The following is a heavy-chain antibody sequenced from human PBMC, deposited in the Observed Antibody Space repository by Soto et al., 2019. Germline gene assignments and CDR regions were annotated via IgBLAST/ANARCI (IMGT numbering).Heavy chain of an antibody. D-gene: IGHD2-21*02. CDR2: ISAYNGNT. CDR1: GYTFTSNG. J-gene: IGHJ4*02. Sequence: ASVKVSCKASGYTFTSNGISWVRQAPGQGLEWTGWISAYNGNTNYAQKLQGRVTMTTDTSTSTAYMELRSLRSDDTAVYYCARDLAYCGGDCYPIDYWGQGTLVTVSS. CDR3: ARDLAYCGGDCYPIDY. V-gene: IGHV1-18*01.